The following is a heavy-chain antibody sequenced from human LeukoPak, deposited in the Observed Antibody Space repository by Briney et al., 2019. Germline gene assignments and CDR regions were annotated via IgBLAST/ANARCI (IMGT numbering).Heavy chain of an antibody. V-gene: IGHV4-61*02. Sequence: PSQTLSLTCTVSGGSISSGSYYWSWIRQPAGKGLEWIGRIYTSGSTNYNPSLKSRVTISVDTSKNQFSLKLSSVTAADTAVYYCARDPRGYYDSSGFYNAFDIWDQGTMVTVSS. CDR2: IYTSGST. D-gene: IGHD3-22*01. CDR1: GGSISSGSYY. J-gene: IGHJ3*02. CDR3: ARDPRGYYDSSGFYNAFDI.